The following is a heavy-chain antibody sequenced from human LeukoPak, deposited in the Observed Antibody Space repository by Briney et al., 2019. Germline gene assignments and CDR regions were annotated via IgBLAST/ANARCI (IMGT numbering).Heavy chain of an antibody. V-gene: IGHV1-69*13. CDR3: ARLPYYDFWSGKMYFYMDV. D-gene: IGHD3-3*01. J-gene: IGHJ6*03. CDR2: IIPIFGTA. Sequence: ASVKVSCKASGGTSSSYAISWVRQAPGQGLEWMGGIIPIFGTANYAQKFQGRVTITADESTSTAYMELSRLRSEDTAVYYCARLPYYDFWSGKMYFYMDVWGKGTTVTVSS. CDR1: GGTSSSYA.